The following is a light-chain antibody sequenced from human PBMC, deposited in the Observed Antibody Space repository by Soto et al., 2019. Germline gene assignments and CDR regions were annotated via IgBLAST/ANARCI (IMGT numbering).Light chain of an antibody. J-gene: IGLJ3*02. CDR2: GNT. CDR3: QSFDSSPSGV. V-gene: IGLV1-40*01. Sequence: QSVLTQPPSVSGAPGQRVTISCTGSSSNIGAGYDVHWYQQLPGTAPKLLIYGNTNRPSGVPDRFSGSKSGTSASLAITGLQAEDEAEYYCQSFDSSPSGVFGGGTKLTVL. CDR1: SSNIGAGYD.